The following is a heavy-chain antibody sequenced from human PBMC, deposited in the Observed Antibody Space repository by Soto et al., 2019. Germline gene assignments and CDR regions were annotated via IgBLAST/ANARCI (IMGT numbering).Heavy chain of an antibody. D-gene: IGHD2-2*01. CDR3: AKAVVPANYYCGMDV. V-gene: IGHV3-23*01. CDR1: GFTFSSYA. J-gene: IGHJ6*02. Sequence: EVQLLESGGGLVQPGGSLRLSCAASGFTFSSYAMSWVRQAPGKGLEWVSAISGSGGSTYYADSVKGRFTITRDNSKNTLYQQMNSLRAADTAVYYCAKAVVPANYYCGMDVWGQGTTVTVSS. CDR2: ISGSGGST.